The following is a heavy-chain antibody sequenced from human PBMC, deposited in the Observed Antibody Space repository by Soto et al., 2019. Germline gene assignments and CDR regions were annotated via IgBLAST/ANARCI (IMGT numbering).Heavy chain of an antibody. D-gene: IGHD3-16*01. CDR1: GYTFTSYA. V-gene: IGHV1-3*01. Sequence: QVQLVQSGGEVNKPGASVKVSCKASGYTFTSYAMHWVRQAPGQRLEWMGWINAGNGNIKYSQRFQGRVTITRDTSASTAYMELSGLRSEDTAVYSCAKDLGLGLSNSWGQGALFNV. CDR2: INAGNGNI. CDR3: AKDLGLGLSNS. J-gene: IGHJ5*01.